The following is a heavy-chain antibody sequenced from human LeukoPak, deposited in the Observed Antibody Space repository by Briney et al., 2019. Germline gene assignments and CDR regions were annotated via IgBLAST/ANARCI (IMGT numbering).Heavy chain of an antibody. V-gene: IGHV3-7*03. CDR2: INHNGNVN. Sequence: GGSLRLSCAASGFTFSSYWMNWARQAPGKGLEWVASINHNGNVNYYVDSVKGRFTISRDNAKNSLYLQMSNLRAEDTAVYFCARGGGLDVWANGPRSPSPQ. CDR3: ARGGGLDV. D-gene: IGHD3-16*01. J-gene: IGHJ6*04. CDR1: GFTFSSYW.